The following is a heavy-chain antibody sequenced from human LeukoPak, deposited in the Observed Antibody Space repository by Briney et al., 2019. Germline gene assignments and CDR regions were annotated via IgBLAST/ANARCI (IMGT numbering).Heavy chain of an antibody. D-gene: IGHD2-2*01. Sequence: PGGSLRLSCAASGFTFSSYWMHWVQQVPGKGLVWVSRINSDGSTTSYADSVKGRFTISRDNAKNTLYLQMNSLRAEDTAVYYCAKSAATWDTYFDYWGQGTLVTVSS. CDR1: GFTFSSYW. CDR3: AKSAATWDTYFDY. V-gene: IGHV3-74*01. CDR2: INSDGSTT. J-gene: IGHJ4*02.